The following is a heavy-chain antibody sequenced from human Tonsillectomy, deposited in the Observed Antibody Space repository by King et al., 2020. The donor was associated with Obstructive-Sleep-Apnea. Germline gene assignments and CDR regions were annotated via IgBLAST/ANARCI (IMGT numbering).Heavy chain of an antibody. CDR1: GFTFSSYA. V-gene: IGHV3-30-3*01. CDR3: ARERGGGATNSYYYGMYV. J-gene: IGHJ6*02. CDR2: ISYDGSNK. Sequence: VQLVESGGGVVQPGRSLRLSCAASGFTFSSYAMHWVRQAPGKGLEWVAVISYDGSNKYYADSVKGRFTISRDNSKNTLYLQMNSLRAGETAVYYCARERGGGATNSYYYGMYVWGQGTTVTVSS. D-gene: IGHD1-26*01.